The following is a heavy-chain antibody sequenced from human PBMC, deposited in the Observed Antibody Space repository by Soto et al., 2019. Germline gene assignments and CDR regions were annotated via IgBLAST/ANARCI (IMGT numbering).Heavy chain of an antibody. CDR1: GNTLSKLS. Sequence: GASVQVSCKVSGNTLSKLSIHWVRQAPGKGLEWMGGFDPEDGETIYAQKFQGRVTMTEDTSTDTAYMDMRSLESEDTAVYFCASDAFNFDSNGYFVFDVWGQGTMVTVSS. CDR2: FDPEDGET. V-gene: IGHV1-24*01. CDR3: ASDAFNFDSNGYFVFDV. J-gene: IGHJ3*01. D-gene: IGHD3-22*01.